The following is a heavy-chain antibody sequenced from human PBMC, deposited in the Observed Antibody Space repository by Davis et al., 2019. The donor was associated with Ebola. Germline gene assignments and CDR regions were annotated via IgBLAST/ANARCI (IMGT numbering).Heavy chain of an antibody. CDR1: GYTFTNYG. CDR3: ARAQFPTTSDH. J-gene: IGHJ4*02. D-gene: IGHD1-1*01. V-gene: IGHV1-18*04. Sequence: AASVTVSCQASGYTFTNYGITWLRQAPGQGLEWMGWFNPHNGNTNYAQNVQGRVTMTTDTSTSTAYMEVGSLRSDDTAVYYCARAQFPTTSDHWGQGTLVTVSS. CDR2: FNPHNGNT.